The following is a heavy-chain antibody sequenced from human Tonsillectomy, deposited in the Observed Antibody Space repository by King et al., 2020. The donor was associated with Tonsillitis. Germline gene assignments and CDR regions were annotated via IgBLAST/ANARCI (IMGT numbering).Heavy chain of an antibody. CDR2: IYYSGST. J-gene: IGHJ6*03. CDR1: GGSISSGGYY. D-gene: IGHD3-16*01. V-gene: IGHV4-31*01. Sequence: VQLQESGPGLVKPSQTLSLTCTVSGGSISSGGYYWSWIRQLPGKGLEWIGYIYYSGSTYYNPSLKSLVRISVDTSKNQFSLKLSSVTAADTAVYYCARGKPSGIMITFGGHYMDVWGKGTTVTVSS. CDR3: ARGKPSGIMITFGGHYMDV.